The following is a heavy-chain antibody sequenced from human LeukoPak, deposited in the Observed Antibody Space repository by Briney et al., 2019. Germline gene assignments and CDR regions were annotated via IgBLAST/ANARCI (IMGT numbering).Heavy chain of an antibody. CDR2: INHSGGT. D-gene: IGHD3-22*01. CDR1: GGSFSGYY. V-gene: IGHV4-34*01. CDR3: APKDSSGYYTDAFDI. J-gene: IGHJ3*02. Sequence: SETLSLTCAVYGGSFSGYYWSWIRQPPGKGLEWIGEINHSGGTNYNPSLKSRVTISVDTSKNQFSLKLSSVTAADTAVYYCAPKDSSGYYTDAFDIWGQGTMVTVSS.